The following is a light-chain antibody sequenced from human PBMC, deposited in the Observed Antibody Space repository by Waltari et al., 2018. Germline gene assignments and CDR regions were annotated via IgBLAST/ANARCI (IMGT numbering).Light chain of an antibody. CDR3: GTWDSSASGVV. CDR2: DNK. Sequence: QSVLTQPPSVSAAPGRRVTISCSGTSSNIGSHFVAWYQQLPGTAPKLLIHDNKKRPSGIPYRISGSKSGTSATLVIAGLQPGDEADYYCGTWDSSASGVVFGGGTKLTVL. V-gene: IGLV1-51*01. CDR1: SSNIGSHF. J-gene: IGLJ2*01.